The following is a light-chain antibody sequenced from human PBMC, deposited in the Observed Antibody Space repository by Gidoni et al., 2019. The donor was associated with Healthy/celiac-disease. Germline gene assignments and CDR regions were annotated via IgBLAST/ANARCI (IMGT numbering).Light chain of an antibody. V-gene: IGKV1-33*01. Sequence: DIQMPQSPSSLSASVGDRVTITCQASQDISNYLNWYQQKPGKAPKLLIYDAYNLETGGPSRFSGSGSGTDFTFTISSLQPEDIATYYCQQYDNLPLTFXGXTKVEIK. CDR2: DAY. CDR3: QQYDNLPLT. J-gene: IGKJ4*01. CDR1: QDISNY.